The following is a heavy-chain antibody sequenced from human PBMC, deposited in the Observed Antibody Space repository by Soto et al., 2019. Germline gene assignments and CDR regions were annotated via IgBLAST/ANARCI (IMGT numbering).Heavy chain of an antibody. V-gene: IGHV3-7*01. Sequence: GGSLRLSCAASGFTFSSYWMSWVRQAPGKGLEWVANIKQDGSEKYYVDSVKGRFTISRDNAKNSLYLQMNSLRAEDTAVYYCASKITASVVAATDDAFDIWGQGTMVTVSS. J-gene: IGHJ3*02. CDR3: ASKITASVVAATDDAFDI. CDR2: IKQDGSEK. CDR1: GFTFSSYW. D-gene: IGHD2-15*01.